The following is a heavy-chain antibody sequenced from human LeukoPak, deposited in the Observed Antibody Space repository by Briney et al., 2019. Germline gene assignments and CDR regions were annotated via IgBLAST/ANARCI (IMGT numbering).Heavy chain of an antibody. Sequence: ASVKVSCKASGYTFTGYYMHWVRQAPGQGLEWMGWINPNSGGTNYAQKFQGRVTMTTDTSTSTAYMELRNLGSDDTAVYYCARVPXXXLXGLFSIDYWGQGTLVT. CDR2: INPNSGGT. V-gene: IGHV1-2*02. J-gene: IGHJ4*02. CDR3: ARVPXXXLXGLFSIDY. D-gene: IGHD2/OR15-2a*01. CDR1: GYTFTGYY.